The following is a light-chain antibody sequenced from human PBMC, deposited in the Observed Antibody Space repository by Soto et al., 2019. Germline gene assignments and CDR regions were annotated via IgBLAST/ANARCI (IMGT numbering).Light chain of an antibody. CDR1: QSGSGSY. J-gene: IGKJ4*01. CDR2: GAS. CDR3: QQEGSSPLT. Sequence: EIVLTQSPGTLSLSPGERATLSCRASQSGSGSYLAWYQQKPGQAPRLLIYGASSRATGIADRVSGSGSGTDCTLTISRLESEDVAVYYCQQEGSSPLTFGRGTKVEIK. V-gene: IGKV3-20*01.